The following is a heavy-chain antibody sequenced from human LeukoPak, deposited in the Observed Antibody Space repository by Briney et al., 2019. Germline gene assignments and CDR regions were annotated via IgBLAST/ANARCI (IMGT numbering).Heavy chain of an antibody. V-gene: IGHV3-23*01. Sequence: GGSLRLSCAAAGFLFSTHDMRWGRQVAGKGPEWVSSISGSGTGTYYTDSVKGRFTISRDTSKNTLYLQMDNLRVEDTAVYYCVKGFHFDWWGQGTLVIVSS. CDR1: GFLFSTHD. J-gene: IGHJ4*02. CDR3: VKGFHFDW. CDR2: ISGSGTGT.